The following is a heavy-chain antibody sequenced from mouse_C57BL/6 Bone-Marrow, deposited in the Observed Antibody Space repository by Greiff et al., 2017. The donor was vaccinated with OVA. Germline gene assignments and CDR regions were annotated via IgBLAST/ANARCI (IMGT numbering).Heavy chain of an antibody. D-gene: IGHD2-5*01. CDR1: GFPFNTYA. CDR3: VRDPYYSNPYAMDY. V-gene: IGHV10-3*01. Sequence: GGGLVQPKGSLKLSCAASGFPFNTYAMHWVRPAPGKGLEWVARIRSKSSNYATYYADSVKDRFTISRDDSQSMLYLQMNNLKTEDTAMYYCVRDPYYSNPYAMDYWGQGTSVTVSS. J-gene: IGHJ4*01. CDR2: IRSKSSNYAT.